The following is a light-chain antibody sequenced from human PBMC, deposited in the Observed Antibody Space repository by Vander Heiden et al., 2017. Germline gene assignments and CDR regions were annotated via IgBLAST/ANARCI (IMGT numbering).Light chain of an antibody. Sequence: DIQMTQSPSSLSASVGDRVTITCRASRGIRNDLGWYQQKPGNTPKRLIYAASSLQSGVPSRFSSSGSGTEFSLTISSLQPEDSATYYCLQDNTYPFTFGHGTKVDIK. CDR3: LQDNTYPFT. V-gene: IGKV1-17*01. CDR2: AAS. CDR1: RGIRND. J-gene: IGKJ3*01.